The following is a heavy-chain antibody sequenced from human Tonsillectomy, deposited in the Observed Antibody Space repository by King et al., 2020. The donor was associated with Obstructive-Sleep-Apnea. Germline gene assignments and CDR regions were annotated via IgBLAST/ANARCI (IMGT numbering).Heavy chain of an antibody. J-gene: IGHJ4*02. V-gene: IGHV3-30*18. CDR3: AKGEWSSRSIDC. D-gene: IGHD6-13*01. Sequence: VQLVESGGGVVQPGTSLRLSCAASGFSFSTRDIHWVRQAPGKGLEWVALISWNERDKYYADSVKGRFTLSRDNSKNTLYLEMNGLRAEDTAAYYWAKGEWSSRSIDCWGQGTLVTVSS. CDR2: ISWNERDK. CDR1: GFSFSTRD.